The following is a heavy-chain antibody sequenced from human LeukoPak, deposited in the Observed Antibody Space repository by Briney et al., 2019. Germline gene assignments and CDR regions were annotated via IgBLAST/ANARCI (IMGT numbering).Heavy chain of an antibody. V-gene: IGHV4-39*01. CDR3: ARSKAYAYYYYMDV. J-gene: IGHJ6*03. CDR2: SCYSGST. Sequence: PSETLSLMCSVSCGSISSSRYYWAWVRRPPGKGLGWIGSSCYSGSTYYNPSLKSRVTISVDPSKNQFSLKLSSVTAADTAVYYCARSKAYAYYYYMDVWGKGTTVTVSS. CDR1: CGSISSSRYY. D-gene: IGHD2-2*01.